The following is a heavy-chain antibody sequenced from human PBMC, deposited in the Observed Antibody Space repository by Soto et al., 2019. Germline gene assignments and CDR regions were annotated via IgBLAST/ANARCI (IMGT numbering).Heavy chain of an antibody. CDR3: ARERNYDSSGYSYSYGLYV. CDR1: GGSISSGGYY. D-gene: IGHD3-22*01. J-gene: IGHJ6*02. CDR2: IYYSGST. Sequence: SETLSLTCTVSGGSISSGGYYWSWIRQHPGKGLEWIGYIYYSGSTYYNPSLKSRVTISVDTSKNQFSLKLSSVTAADTAVYYCARERNYDSSGYSYSYGLYVRVRGAPVT. V-gene: IGHV4-31*03.